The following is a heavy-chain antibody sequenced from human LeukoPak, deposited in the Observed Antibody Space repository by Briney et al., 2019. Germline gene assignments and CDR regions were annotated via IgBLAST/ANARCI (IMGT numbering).Heavy chain of an antibody. D-gene: IGHD4-17*01. V-gene: IGHV3-30*18. CDR1: GFTFSSYG. CDR2: ISYDGSNK. Sequence: GRSLRLSCAASGFTFSSYGTHWVRQAPGKGLEWVAVISYDGSNKYYADSVKGRFTISRDNSKNTLYLQMNSLRAEDTAVYYCAKDSTVTAFDYWDQGTPVTVSS. CDR3: AKDSTVTAFDY. J-gene: IGHJ4*02.